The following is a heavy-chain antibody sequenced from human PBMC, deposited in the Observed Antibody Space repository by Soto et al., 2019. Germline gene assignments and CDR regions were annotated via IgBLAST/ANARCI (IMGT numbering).Heavy chain of an antibody. CDR3: ARAAYSYGHLLYYYYYYGMDV. D-gene: IGHD5-18*01. Sequence: ASVKVSCKASGYTFTSYAMHWVRQAPGQRLEWMGWINSGNGNTKYSQKFQGRVTITRDTSASTAYMELSSLRSEDTAVYYCARAAYSYGHLLYYYYYYGMDVWGQGTTVTVSS. CDR1: GYTFTSYA. V-gene: IGHV1-3*01. J-gene: IGHJ6*02. CDR2: INSGNGNT.